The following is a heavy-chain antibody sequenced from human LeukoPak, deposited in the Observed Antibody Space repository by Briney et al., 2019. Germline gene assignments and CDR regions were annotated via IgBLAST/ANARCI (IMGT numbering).Heavy chain of an antibody. CDR1: GFTFSSYG. J-gene: IGHJ6*02. V-gene: IGHV3-33*01. CDR2: IWYDGSNK. CDR3: ARDPLYCSGGSCYRYYYYYYGMDV. D-gene: IGHD2-15*01. Sequence: GGSLRLSCAASGFTFSSYGMHWVRQAPGKGLEWVAVIWYDGSNKYYADSVKGRFTISRDNSKNTLYLQMNSLRAEDTTVYYCARDPLYCSGGSCYRYYYYYYGMDVWGQGTTVTVSS.